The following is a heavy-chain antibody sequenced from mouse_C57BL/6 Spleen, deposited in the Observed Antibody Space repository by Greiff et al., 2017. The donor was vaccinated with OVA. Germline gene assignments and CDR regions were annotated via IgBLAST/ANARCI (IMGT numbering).Heavy chain of an antibody. V-gene: IGHV1-64*01. J-gene: IGHJ3*01. CDR3: ATNYGGFAY. CDR2: IHPNSGST. D-gene: IGHD2-4*01. CDR1: GYTFTSYW. Sequence: QVQLQQPGAELVKPGASVKLSCKASGYTFTSYWMHWVKQRPGQGLEWIGMIHPNSGSTNYNEKIKSKATLTVDKSSSTAYMQLSSLTSEDYAVYYCATNYGGFAYWGQGTLVTVSA.